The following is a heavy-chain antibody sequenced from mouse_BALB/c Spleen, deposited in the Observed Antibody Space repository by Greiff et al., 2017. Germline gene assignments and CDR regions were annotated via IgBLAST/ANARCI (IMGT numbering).Heavy chain of an antibody. CDR1: GFTFSSYY. Sequence: EVQLVESGGGLVKLGGSLKLSCAASGFTFSSYYMSWVRQTPEKRLELVAAINSNGGSTYYPDTVKGRFTISRDNAKNTLYLQMSSLKSEDTALYYCARQIYYDYDGAMDYWGQGTSVTVSS. V-gene: IGHV5-6-2*01. J-gene: IGHJ4*01. CDR3: ARQIYYDYDGAMDY. CDR2: INSNGGST. D-gene: IGHD2-4*01.